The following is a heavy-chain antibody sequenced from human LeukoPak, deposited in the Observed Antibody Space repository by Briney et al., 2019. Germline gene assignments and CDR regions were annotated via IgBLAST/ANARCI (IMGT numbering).Heavy chain of an antibody. CDR1: GVYMSWYL. CDR3: ARVTPQGYGWGGDNMFDP. Sequence: SETLSLICTVCGVYMSWYLLRWIRQPAGGGLAGMGCTYTSGSTNYKHSLTSRLTIYLDRSKNQFSLNLTSLTAADTAVYCCARVTPQGYGWGGDNMFDPWGQGTLVTVSS. D-gene: IGHD3-16*01. J-gene: IGHJ5*02. V-gene: IGHV4-4*07. CDR2: TYTSGST.